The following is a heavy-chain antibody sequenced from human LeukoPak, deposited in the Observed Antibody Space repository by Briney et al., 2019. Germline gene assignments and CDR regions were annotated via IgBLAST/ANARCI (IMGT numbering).Heavy chain of an antibody. V-gene: IGHV3-23*01. Sequence: GGTLRLSCAASGFTFSSYGMSWVRQAPGEGLEWVSAISGSGGSTYYADSVKGRFTISRDNSKNTLYLQMNSLRAEDTAVYYCANAVLGYFDYWGQGTLVTVSS. D-gene: IGHD2-8*01. CDR3: ANAVLGYFDY. CDR1: GFTFSSYG. CDR2: ISGSGGST. J-gene: IGHJ4*02.